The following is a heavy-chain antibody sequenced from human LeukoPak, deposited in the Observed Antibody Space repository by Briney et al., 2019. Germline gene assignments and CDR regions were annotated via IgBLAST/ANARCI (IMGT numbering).Heavy chain of an antibody. Sequence: ASETLSLTCTVSGGSISSYYWSWIRQPPGKGLEWIGYIYYSGSTNYNPSLKSRVTISVDTSKNQFSLKLSSVTAADTAVYYCARAVGGNQFPDAFDIWGQGTMVTVSS. J-gene: IGHJ3*02. D-gene: IGHD2-15*01. CDR1: GGSISSYY. V-gene: IGHV4-59*01. CDR2: IYYSGST. CDR3: ARAVGGNQFPDAFDI.